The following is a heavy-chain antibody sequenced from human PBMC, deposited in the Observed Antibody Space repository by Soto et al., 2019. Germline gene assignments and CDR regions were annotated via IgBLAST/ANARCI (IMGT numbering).Heavy chain of an antibody. CDR1: GFTFSTFW. V-gene: IGHV3-7*01. Sequence: VGSLRLSCAASGFTFSTFWMSWVRQAPGKGLEWVANIKPGGSEKYYVDSVKGRFTISRDDAKNSLYLQMNSLRAEDTGVYYCARNPWGVAGTDFWGQGTLVTVSS. CDR3: ARNPWGVAGTDF. CDR2: IKPGGSEK. D-gene: IGHD6-19*01. J-gene: IGHJ4*02.